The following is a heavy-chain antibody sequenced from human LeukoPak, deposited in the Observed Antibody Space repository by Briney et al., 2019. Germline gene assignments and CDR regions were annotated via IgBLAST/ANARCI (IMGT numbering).Heavy chain of an antibody. V-gene: IGHV1-18*01. CDR1: GYTFTSYG. Sequence: ASVKVSCKASGYTFTSYGISWVRQAPGQGLEWMGWISAYNGNTNYAQKLQGRVTMTTDTSTSTAYMELRSLRSDDTAVDYCARVIGPTVVTPARNWFDPWGQGTLVNV. CDR2: ISAYNGNT. CDR3: ARVIGPTVVTPARNWFDP. D-gene: IGHD4-23*01. J-gene: IGHJ5*01.